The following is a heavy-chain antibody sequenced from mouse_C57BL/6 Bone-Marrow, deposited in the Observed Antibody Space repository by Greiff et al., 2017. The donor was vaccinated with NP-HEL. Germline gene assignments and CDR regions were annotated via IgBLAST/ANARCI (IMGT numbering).Heavy chain of an antibody. CDR2: IHPNSGST. Sequence: QVQLQQPGAELVKPGASVKLSCKASGYTFTSYWMHWVKQRPGHGLEWIGMIHPNSGSTNYNEKFKSKATLTVDKSSSTAYMQLSSLTSEDSAVYYCARRGGSSYPAWFAYWGQGTLVTVSA. J-gene: IGHJ3*01. V-gene: IGHV1-64*01. CDR3: ARRGGSSYPAWFAY. CDR1: GYTFTSYW. D-gene: IGHD1-1*01.